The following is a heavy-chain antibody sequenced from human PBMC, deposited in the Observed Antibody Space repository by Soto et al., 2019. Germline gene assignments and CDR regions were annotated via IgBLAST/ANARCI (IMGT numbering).Heavy chain of an antibody. J-gene: IGHJ3*02. CDR1: GVSMSSYY. CDR2: ISYSGST. D-gene: IGHD3-10*01. Sequence: SETLSLTCTVSGVSMSSYYWSWIRQSPGKGLEWIGYISYSGSTNYTPSLKSRVTISLDASKIQFSLDLNSVTAADTAVYCCARXRPFGINSLSPFYIWGQGTMVTVSS. CDR3: ARXRPFGINSLSPFYI. V-gene: IGHV4-59*08.